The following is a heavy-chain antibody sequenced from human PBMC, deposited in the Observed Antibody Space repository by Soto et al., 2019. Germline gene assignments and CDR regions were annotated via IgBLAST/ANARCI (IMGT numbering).Heavy chain of an antibody. V-gene: IGHV1-3*01. CDR2: INAGNGNT. Sequence: QVQLVQSGAEVKKPGASVKVSCKASGYTFTSYAMHWVRQAPGQRLEWMGWINAGNGNTKYSQKFQGRVTITRDTSASTAYMELSSVRSEDTAVYYCARDKTQWLVRRGAYYYGMDVWGQGTTVTVSS. CDR1: GYTFTSYA. D-gene: IGHD6-19*01. CDR3: ARDKTQWLVRRGAYYYGMDV. J-gene: IGHJ6*02.